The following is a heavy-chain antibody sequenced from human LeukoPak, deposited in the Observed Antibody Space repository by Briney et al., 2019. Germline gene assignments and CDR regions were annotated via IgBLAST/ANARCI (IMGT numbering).Heavy chain of an antibody. Sequence: GGSLRLSCAASGFTVSSNYMSWVRQAPGKGLEWVSVIYSGGSTYYADSAKGRFTISRHNSKNTLYLQMNSLRAEDTAVYYCAITYYDILTGYYDAVDIWGQGTMVTVSS. D-gene: IGHD3-9*01. CDR2: IYSGGST. V-gene: IGHV3-53*04. J-gene: IGHJ3*02. CDR3: AITYYDILTGYYDAVDI. CDR1: GFTVSSNY.